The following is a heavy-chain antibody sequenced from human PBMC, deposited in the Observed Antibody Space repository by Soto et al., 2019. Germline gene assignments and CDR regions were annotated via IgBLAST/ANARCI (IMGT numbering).Heavy chain of an antibody. CDR2: TYYRSKWYN. V-gene: IGHV6-1*01. Sequence: SQTLSLTCAISGDSVSSNSAAWNWIRQSPSRGLEWLERTYYRSKWYNDYAVSVKSRITINPDTSKNQFSLQLNSVTPEDTAVYYCARGTVVLNYYYYGMDVWGQGTTVTVSS. D-gene: IGHD2-2*01. CDR3: ARGTVVLNYYYYGMDV. CDR1: GDSVSSNSAA. J-gene: IGHJ6*02.